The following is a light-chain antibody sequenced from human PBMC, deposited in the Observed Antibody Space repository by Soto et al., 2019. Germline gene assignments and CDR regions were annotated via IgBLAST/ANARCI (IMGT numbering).Light chain of an antibody. J-gene: IGLJ3*02. Sequence: QSVLTQPPSVYGAPGQRVTISCTGSSSNIWAGYDVHWYQQLPGTAPKLLIYGNSNRPSGVPDRFSGSKSGTSASLAITGLQAEDEADYYCQSYDSSLSGSRVFGGGTTLTVL. V-gene: IGLV1-40*01. CDR3: QSYDSSLSGSRV. CDR1: SSNIWAGYD. CDR2: GNS.